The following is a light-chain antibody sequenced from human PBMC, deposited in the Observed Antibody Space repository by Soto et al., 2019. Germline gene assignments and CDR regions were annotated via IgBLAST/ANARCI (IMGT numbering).Light chain of an antibody. CDR3: HQYNYWPT. J-gene: IGKJ1*01. Sequence: EIVMKQSPATLSVSKGERATLSCRASQSVSSNLAWYQQKPGQAPRLLIYGASTRATGIPVRFSGSGSGTEFTLTISSLQSEDFAVYYCHQYNYWPTFGQGTKVDIK. V-gene: IGKV3-15*01. CDR1: QSVSSN. CDR2: GAS.